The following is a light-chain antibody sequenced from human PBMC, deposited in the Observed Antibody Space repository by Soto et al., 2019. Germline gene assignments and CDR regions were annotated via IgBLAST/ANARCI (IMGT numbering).Light chain of an antibody. CDR1: QSVAGD. CDR3: QQFNKCPPT. Sequence: EIVMTQSPGTVSVSPGERATLSCRASQSVAGDLAWYQQKPGQPPRLLIYGASARATGVPAKFSGSGSGTEFTLTISSLQSEDFAVYYCQQFNKCPPTVGQGTKLEIK. J-gene: IGKJ2*01. CDR2: GAS. V-gene: IGKV3-15*01.